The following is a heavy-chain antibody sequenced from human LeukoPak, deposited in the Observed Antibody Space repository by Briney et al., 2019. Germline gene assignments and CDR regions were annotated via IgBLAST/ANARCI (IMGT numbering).Heavy chain of an antibody. J-gene: IGHJ4*02. D-gene: IGHD4-17*01. Sequence: PGGSLRLSCAASGFTFINYAMSWVRQAPGKGLEWVATIRGTGGASYYADSVKGHFTISRDNAKNSLYLQMNSLRAENTAVYYCARDPAYGALDYWGQGTLVTVSS. CDR3: ARDPAYGALDY. CDR1: GFTFINYA. CDR2: IRGTGGAS. V-gene: IGHV3-23*01.